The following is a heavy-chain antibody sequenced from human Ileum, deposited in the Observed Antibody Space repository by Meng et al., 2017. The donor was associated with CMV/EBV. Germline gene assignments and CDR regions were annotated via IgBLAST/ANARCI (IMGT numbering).Heavy chain of an antibody. Sequence: GESLKISCTASGFTFGDSPMNWLRQAPGKGLEWVGFIRSKTYGGTAEYAASVKGRFTISRDNAKNSLYLQMNSLRAEDTAVYYCARDPEFGALDYWGQGTLVTVSS. V-gene: IGHV3-49*03. CDR1: GFTFGDSP. CDR3: ARDPEFGALDY. D-gene: IGHD1-26*01. CDR2: IRSKTYGGTA. J-gene: IGHJ4*02.